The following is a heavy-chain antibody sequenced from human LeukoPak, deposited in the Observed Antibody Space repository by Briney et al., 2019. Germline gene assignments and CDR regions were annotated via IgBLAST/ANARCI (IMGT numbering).Heavy chain of an antibody. D-gene: IGHD3-22*01. Sequence: PGGSLRLSCTASGFTFGDYAMSWVRQAPGKGLVWVSRINSDGSSTSYADSVKGRFTISRENAKNTLYLQMNSLRAEDTAVYYCARVAAWDSSGYLFDYWGQGTLVTVSS. CDR3: ARVAAWDSSGYLFDY. CDR1: GFTFGDYA. CDR2: INSDGSST. J-gene: IGHJ4*02. V-gene: IGHV3-74*01.